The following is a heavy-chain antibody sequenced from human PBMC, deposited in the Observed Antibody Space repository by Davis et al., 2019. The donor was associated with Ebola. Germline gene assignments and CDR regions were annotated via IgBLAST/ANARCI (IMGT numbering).Heavy chain of an antibody. CDR1: GYSFTSYW. J-gene: IGHJ6*02. CDR2: IYPGDSDA. Sequence: GESLKISCKGSGYSFTSYWLGWVRQKPGSGLEWMGIIYPGDSDARYSPSVQGQVTFSVDKSTSTAYLQWSSLKASDTAVYYCTRRMVRDGLDVWGQGTTVTVSS. D-gene: IGHD3-10*01. CDR3: TRRMVRDGLDV. V-gene: IGHV5-51*01.